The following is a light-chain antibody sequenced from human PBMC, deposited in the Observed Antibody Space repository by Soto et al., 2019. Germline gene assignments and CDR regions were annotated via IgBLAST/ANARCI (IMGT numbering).Light chain of an antibody. J-gene: IGKJ3*01. Sequence: AIRMTQSPSSFSASTGDRVTITCRASQGISSYLAWYQQKPGKAPKLLIYAASTLQSGVPSRFSGSGSGTAFTLTISFLQAEDGATYVCRQYSTCPLTVGPGTKLEIK. CDR1: QGISSY. CDR2: AAS. V-gene: IGKV1-8*01. CDR3: RQYSTCPLT.